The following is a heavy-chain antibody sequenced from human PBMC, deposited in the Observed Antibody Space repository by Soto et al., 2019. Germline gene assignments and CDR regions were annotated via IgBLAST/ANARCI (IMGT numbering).Heavy chain of an antibody. D-gene: IGHD3-22*01. CDR3: ARTYYYDSSGYYYFDY. CDR2: IYYSGST. V-gene: IGHV4-59*08. J-gene: IGHJ4*02. CDR1: GGSISSYY. Sequence: SETLSLTCTVSGGSISSYYWSWIRQPPGKGLEWIGYIYYSGSTNYNPSLKIRVTISVDTSKNQFSLKLSSVTAADTAVYYCARTYYYDSSGYYYFDYWGQGSLVTVSS.